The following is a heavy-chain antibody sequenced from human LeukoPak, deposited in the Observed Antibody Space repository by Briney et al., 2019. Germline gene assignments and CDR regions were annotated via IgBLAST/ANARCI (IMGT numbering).Heavy chain of an antibody. CDR1: GFTFSSYS. CDR3: ARGFVLRFLEWSPMDV. V-gene: IGHV3-21*01. D-gene: IGHD3-3*01. CDR2: ISSSSSYI. J-gene: IGHJ6*03. Sequence: GGSLRLSCAASGFTFSSYSMNWVRQAPGKGLEWVSSISSSSSYIYYADSVKGRFTISRDNAKNSLYLQMNSLRAEDTAVYYCARGFVLRFLEWSPMDVRGKGTTVTVSS.